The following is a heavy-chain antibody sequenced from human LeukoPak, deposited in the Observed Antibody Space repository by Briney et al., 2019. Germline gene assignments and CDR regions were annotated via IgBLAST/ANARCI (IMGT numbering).Heavy chain of an antibody. Sequence: GESLRLSCAASGFTVSSNYMSWVRQAPGKGLEWVSVIYSGGSTHYADSVKGRFTISRDNSKNTLYLQMNSLRAEDTAVYYCARERKSGRRIFDCWGQGTLVTVSS. CDR3: ARERKSGRRIFDC. D-gene: IGHD3-3*01. CDR1: GFTVSSNY. J-gene: IGHJ4*02. CDR2: IYSGGST. V-gene: IGHV3-53*01.